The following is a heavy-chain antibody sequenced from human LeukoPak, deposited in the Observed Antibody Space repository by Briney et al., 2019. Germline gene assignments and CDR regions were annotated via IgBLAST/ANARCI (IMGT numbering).Heavy chain of an antibody. CDR2: IYYSGST. Sequence: SETLSLTCTVSGGSISSYYWSWIRQPPGKGLEWIGYIYYSGSTNYNPSLKSRVTISVDTSKNQFFLKLSSVTAADTAVYYCARRLGVLRFLEWSPSRFDPWGQGTLVTVSS. CDR1: GGSISSYY. V-gene: IGHV4-59*01. J-gene: IGHJ5*02. CDR3: ARRLGVLRFLEWSPSRFDP. D-gene: IGHD3-3*01.